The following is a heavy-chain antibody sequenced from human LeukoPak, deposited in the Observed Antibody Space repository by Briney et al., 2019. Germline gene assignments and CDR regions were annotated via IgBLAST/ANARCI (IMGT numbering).Heavy chain of an antibody. CDR1: VGPFSGYY. V-gene: IGHV4-34*01. J-gene: IGHJ4*02. CDR3: ARGPSEYYYDSSGYSSGPGGDFDY. Sequence: SETVCLTCAVYVGPFSGYYCCWIRQPPWKGLEWIGAINHSGSTNYNPSLKSRVTISVDTSKNQFSLKLSSVTAADTAVYYCARGPSEYYYDSSGYSSGPGGDFDYWGQGTLVTVSS. D-gene: IGHD3-22*01. CDR2: INHSGST.